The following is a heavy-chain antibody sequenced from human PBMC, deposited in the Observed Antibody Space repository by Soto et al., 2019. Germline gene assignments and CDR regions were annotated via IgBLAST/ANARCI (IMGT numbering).Heavy chain of an antibody. CDR1: GFTFSSYV. CDR3: AKAYYYASSVCLDY. J-gene: IGHJ4*02. Sequence: LRLSCAASGFTFSSYVMSWVRQAPGKGLEWVSDISGSGGTTNYADSVKGRFTISRGNSKNTLYLQMNSLRAKDTAVYYCAKAYYYASSVCLDYWGQGALVTSPQ. CDR2: ISGSGGTT. D-gene: IGHD3-22*01. V-gene: IGHV3-23*01.